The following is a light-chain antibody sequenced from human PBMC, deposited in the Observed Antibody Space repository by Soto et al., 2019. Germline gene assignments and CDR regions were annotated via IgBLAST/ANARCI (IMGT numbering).Light chain of an antibody. Sequence: EIVLTQSPATLSLSPGERATLSSRASQSVSSYLAWYQQKPGQAPRLLIYDASNRATGIPARFSGSGSGTDFTLTISSLEPEDFAVYYCQQRSKWPPYTFGQGTKVEIK. J-gene: IGKJ2*01. V-gene: IGKV3-11*01. CDR3: QQRSKWPPYT. CDR1: QSVSSY. CDR2: DAS.